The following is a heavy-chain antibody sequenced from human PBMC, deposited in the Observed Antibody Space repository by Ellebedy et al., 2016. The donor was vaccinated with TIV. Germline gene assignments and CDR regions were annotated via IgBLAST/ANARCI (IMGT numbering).Heavy chain of an antibody. CDR2: IYYSGIA. D-gene: IGHD3-10*01. Sequence: MPSETLSLTCTVSGGSISTSYWSWIRQPPGKGLEWIGHIYYSGIAHYSPSLKSRLTMSVDTSKNQFSLRLSSLTTADTAVYYCAKDRNSGIESWGQGTLVTVSS. J-gene: IGHJ4*02. V-gene: IGHV4-59*01. CDR1: GGSISTSY. CDR3: AKDRNSGIES.